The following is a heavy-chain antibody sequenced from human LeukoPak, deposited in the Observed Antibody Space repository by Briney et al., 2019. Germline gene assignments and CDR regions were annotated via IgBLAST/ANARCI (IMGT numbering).Heavy chain of an antibody. D-gene: IGHD2-2*01. J-gene: IGHJ3*02. V-gene: IGHV4-34*01. Sequence: SETLSLTCAVYGGSFSGYYWSWIRQPPGKGLEWIGEINHSGSTNYNPSLKSRVTISVDTSKNQFSLKLSSVTAADTAVYYCAIISGYCSSTSCYPAYDAFDIWGQGTMVTVSS. CDR2: INHSGST. CDR1: GGSFSGYY. CDR3: AIISGYCSSTSCYPAYDAFDI.